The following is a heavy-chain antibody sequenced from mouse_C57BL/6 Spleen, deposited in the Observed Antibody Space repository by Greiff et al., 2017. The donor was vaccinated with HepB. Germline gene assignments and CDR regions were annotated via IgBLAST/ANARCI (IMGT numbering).Heavy chain of an antibody. CDR2: IYPGDGDT. V-gene: IGHV1-82*01. Sequence: QVQLQQSGPELVKPGASVKITCKVSGYAFSSSWMNWVKQRPGKGLEWIGRIYPGDGDTNYNGKVKGQAILTDDKSSSTSYIQLSILTSEDSAVYFCARRGYYGSSPWFAYWGQGTLVTVSA. CDR3: ARRGYYGSSPWFAY. J-gene: IGHJ3*01. CDR1: GYAFSSSW. D-gene: IGHD1-1*01.